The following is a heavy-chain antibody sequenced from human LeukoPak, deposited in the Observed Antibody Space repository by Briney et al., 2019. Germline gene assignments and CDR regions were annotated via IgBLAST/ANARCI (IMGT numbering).Heavy chain of an antibody. D-gene: IGHD3-10*01. CDR2: ISYDGSNK. CDR1: GFTFSSYV. J-gene: IGHJ4*02. CDR3: AKDHSSGIDY. V-gene: IGHV3-30*18. Sequence: QPGGSLRLSCAASGFTFSSYVMHWVRQAPGKGLEWVAVISYDGSNKYYADSVKGRFTISRDNSKNTLYLQMNSLRAEDTAVYYCAKDHSSGIDYWGQGTLVTVSS.